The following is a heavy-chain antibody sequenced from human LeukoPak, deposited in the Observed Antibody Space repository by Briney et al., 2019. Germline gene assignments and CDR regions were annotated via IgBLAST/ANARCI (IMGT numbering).Heavy chain of an antibody. D-gene: IGHD6-19*01. CDR1: GGTFISYA. V-gene: IGHV1-69*13. CDR3: ARDSIAVAGTLDY. J-gene: IGHJ4*02. Sequence: GASVKVSCKASGGTFISYAISWVRQAPGQGLEWMGGIIPIFGTANYAQKFQGRVTITADESTSTAYMELSSLRSEDTAVYYCARDSIAVAGTLDYWGQGTLVTVSS. CDR2: IIPIFGTA.